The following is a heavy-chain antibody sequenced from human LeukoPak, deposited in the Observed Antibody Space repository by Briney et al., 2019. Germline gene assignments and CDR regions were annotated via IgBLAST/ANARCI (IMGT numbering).Heavy chain of an antibody. CDR1: GYSFTSYW. V-gene: IGHV5-10-1*01. Sequence: HGESPKISCKGSGYSFTSYWISWVRQMPGKGLEWMGRIDPSDSYTNYSPSFQGHVTISADKSISTAYLQWSSLKASDTAMYYCARHGRYCSSTSCYAALDYWGQGTLVTVSS. J-gene: IGHJ4*02. CDR2: IDPSDSYT. D-gene: IGHD2-2*01. CDR3: ARHGRYCSSTSCYAALDY.